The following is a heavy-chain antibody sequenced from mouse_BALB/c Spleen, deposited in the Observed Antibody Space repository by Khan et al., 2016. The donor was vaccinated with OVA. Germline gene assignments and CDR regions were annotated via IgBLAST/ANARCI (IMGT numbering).Heavy chain of an antibody. CDR2: ILPGSGST. D-gene: IGHD2-1*01. J-gene: IGHJ2*01. Sequence: QVQLKQSGAELMKPGASVKISCKATGYTFSSYWIEWVKQRPGHGLEWIGEILPGSGSTNYNEKFKGKATFTADTSSNTAYMQLNSLTSEDSAVYYCTRTGNYRDYLDYWGQGTTLTVSS. CDR1: GYTFSSYW. V-gene: IGHV1-9*01. CDR3: TRTGNYRDYLDY.